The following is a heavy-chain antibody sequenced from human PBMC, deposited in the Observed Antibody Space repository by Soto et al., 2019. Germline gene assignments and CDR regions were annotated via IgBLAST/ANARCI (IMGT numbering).Heavy chain of an antibody. D-gene: IGHD6-13*01. J-gene: IGHJ6*02. CDR3: ASDPYSSSRTVHYYGMDV. CDR2: FIPIFGTA. Sequence: QVQLVQSGAEVKKPGSSVKVSCKASGGTFSSYAISWVRQAPGQGLEWMGGFIPIFGTANYAQKFQGRVTITADKSTSTAYMELSSLRSEDTAVYYCASDPYSSSRTVHYYGMDVWGQGTTVTVSS. V-gene: IGHV1-69*06. CDR1: GGTFSSYA.